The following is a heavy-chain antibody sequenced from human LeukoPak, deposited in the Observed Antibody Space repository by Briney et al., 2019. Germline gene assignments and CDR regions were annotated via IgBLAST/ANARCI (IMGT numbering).Heavy chain of an antibody. CDR1: GGSISSGGYY. CDR2: ISYSGST. D-gene: IGHD3-10*01. Sequence: PSETLSLTCTVSGGSISSGGYYWSWIRQHPGKGLEWIGYISYSGSTHYNPSLQSRLTISVDTSKNQFPLKLNSVTAADTAVYYCAKDLTVMVRGVIPSFDYWGQGTLVTVSS. J-gene: IGHJ4*02. CDR3: AKDLTVMVRGVIPSFDY. V-gene: IGHV4-31*03.